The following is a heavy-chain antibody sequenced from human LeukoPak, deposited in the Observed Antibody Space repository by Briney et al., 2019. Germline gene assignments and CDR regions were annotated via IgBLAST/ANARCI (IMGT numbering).Heavy chain of an antibody. CDR1: GFTFSSYS. V-gene: IGHV3-48*01. D-gene: IGHD5-12*01. CDR2: ISSSSSTI. Sequence: GGSLRLSCAASGFTFSSYSMNWVRQAPGKGLEWVSYISSSSSTIYYADSVKGRFTISRDNAKNSLYLQMNSLRAEDTAVYCCARVNNIRGFSGYDYWGQGTLVTVSS. CDR3: ARVNNIRGFSGYDY. J-gene: IGHJ4*02.